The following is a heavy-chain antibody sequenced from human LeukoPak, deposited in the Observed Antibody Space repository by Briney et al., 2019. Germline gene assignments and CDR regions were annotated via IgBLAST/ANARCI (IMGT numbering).Heavy chain of an antibody. CDR3: ARGVGLTQGGAFDF. Sequence: SETLSLTCTVSGYSINSGFCWGWIRQPPGKGREWIGSIYHSGSTHYKSSLKSRVTISVDTSKNQLSLKLTSVTAADTAVYYCARGVGLTQGGAFDFWGQGTLVTVSS. D-gene: IGHD3-16*01. CDR2: IYHSGST. J-gene: IGHJ4*02. CDR1: GYSINSGFC. V-gene: IGHV4-38-2*02.